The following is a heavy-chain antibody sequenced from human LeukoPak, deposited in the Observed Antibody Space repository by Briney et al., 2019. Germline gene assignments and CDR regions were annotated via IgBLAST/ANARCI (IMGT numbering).Heavy chain of an antibody. J-gene: IGHJ4*02. CDR1: GFTFSSYA. Sequence: GRSLRLSCAASGFTFSSYAMHWVRQAPGKGLEWVAVISYDGSNKYYADSVKGRFTISRDNSKNTLYLQMNSLRAEDTAVYYCARDPWADIAVAGRLDYWGQGTLVTVSS. D-gene: IGHD6-19*01. CDR3: ARDPWADIAVAGRLDY. V-gene: IGHV3-30*04. CDR2: ISYDGSNK.